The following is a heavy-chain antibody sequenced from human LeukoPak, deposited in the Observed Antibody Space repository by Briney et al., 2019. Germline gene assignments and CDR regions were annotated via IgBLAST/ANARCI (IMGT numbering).Heavy chain of an antibody. V-gene: IGHV3-23*01. CDR2: ISGSGGST. Sequence: GGSLRLSCAASGFTFSNYAMSWVRQAPGKGLEWVSAISGSGGSTYYADSVKGRFTISRDNSKNTLYLQMNSLRAEDTAVYYCAKDYPQWLVPGGYYFDYWGQGTLVTVSS. D-gene: IGHD6-19*01. CDR1: GFTFSNYA. J-gene: IGHJ4*02. CDR3: AKDYPQWLVPGGYYFDY.